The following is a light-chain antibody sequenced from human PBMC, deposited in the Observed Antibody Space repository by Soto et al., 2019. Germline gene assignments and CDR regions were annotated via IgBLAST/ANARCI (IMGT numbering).Light chain of an antibody. Sequence: SYELTQPPSVSVSPGQTASITCSGDKLGDKYACWYQQKPGQSPVLVIYQDSKRPSGIPERISGSKSGNTATLTISGTQAMDEADYYCQAWDSSNVVFGGGTTVPV. V-gene: IGLV3-1*01. CDR3: QAWDSSNVV. J-gene: IGLJ2*01. CDR1: KLGDKY. CDR2: QDS.